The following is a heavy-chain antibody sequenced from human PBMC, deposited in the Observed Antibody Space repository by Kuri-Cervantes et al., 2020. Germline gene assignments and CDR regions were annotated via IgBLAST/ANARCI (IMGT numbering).Heavy chain of an antibody. CDR3: ARSGGKYDSENDY. Sequence: LRLSCTVSGGSISSGGYYWSWIRQHPGKGLEWIGYIYYSGSTYYNPSLKSRVTISVDTSKNQFSLKLSSVTAADMAVYYCARSGGKYDSENDYWGQGTLVTVSS. V-gene: IGHV4-31*03. J-gene: IGHJ4*02. D-gene: IGHD3-3*01. CDR2: IYYSGST. CDR1: GGSISSGGYY.